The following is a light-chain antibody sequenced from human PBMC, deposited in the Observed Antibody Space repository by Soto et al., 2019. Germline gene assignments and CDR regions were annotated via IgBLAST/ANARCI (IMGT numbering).Light chain of an antibody. J-gene: IGKJ5*01. CDR1: QGISSA. V-gene: IGKV1-13*02. CDR3: QQFNSYPLT. CDR2: DVS. Sequence: AIQLTQSPSSLSASVGDSVTITCRTSQGISSALAWFQQKPGKPPKLIIYDVSTLEPGVPSRLSGSESGTLGTNFTLTISSLQPEDFATYYCQQFNSYPLTFGQGTRLEIK.